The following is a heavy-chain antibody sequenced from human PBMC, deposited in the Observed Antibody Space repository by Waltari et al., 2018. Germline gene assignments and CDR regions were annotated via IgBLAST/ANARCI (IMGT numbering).Heavy chain of an antibody. CDR1: GGSISSGGYY. CDR2: IYYSGST. CDR3: ARDYYDSSGYKD. V-gene: IGHV4-31*03. Sequence: QVQLQESGPGLVKPSQTLSLTCTVSGGSISSGGYYWSWIRQHPGKGLEWIGYIYYSGSTYDNPSPKSRVTISVDTPKNQFSLKLSSVTAADTAVYYCARDYYDSSGYKDWGQGTLVTVSS. J-gene: IGHJ4*02. D-gene: IGHD3-22*01.